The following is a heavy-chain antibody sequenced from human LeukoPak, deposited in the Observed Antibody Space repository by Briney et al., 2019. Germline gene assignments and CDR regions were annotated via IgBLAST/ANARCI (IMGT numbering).Heavy chain of an antibody. J-gene: IGHJ4*02. Sequence: SVKVSCKASGYTFTSYGISWVRQAPGQGLEWMGRIIPIFGTANYAQKFQGRVTITTDESTSTAYMELSSLRSEDTAVYYCARGYYYDSSGYRYWGQGTLVTVSS. CDR3: ARGYYYDSSGYRY. V-gene: IGHV1-69*05. CDR1: GYTFTSYG. CDR2: IIPIFGTA. D-gene: IGHD3-22*01.